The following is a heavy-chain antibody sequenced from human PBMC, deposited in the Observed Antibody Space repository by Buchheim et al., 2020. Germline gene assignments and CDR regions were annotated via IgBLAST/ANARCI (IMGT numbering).Heavy chain of an antibody. V-gene: IGHV1-46*01. CDR1: GYTFTSYY. CDR3: AKGSGARGVVPAAADY. J-gene: IGHJ4*02. Sequence: QVQLVQSGAEVKKPGASVKVSCKASGYTFTSYYMHWVRQAPGQGLEWMGIFNPSGGSTSYAQKFQGRVTMTRDTSTSTVYMELSSLRSEDTAVYYCAKGSGARGVVPAAADYWGQGTL. CDR2: FNPSGGST. D-gene: IGHD2-2*01.